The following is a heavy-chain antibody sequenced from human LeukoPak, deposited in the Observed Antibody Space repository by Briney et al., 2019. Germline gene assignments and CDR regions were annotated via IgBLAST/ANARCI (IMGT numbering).Heavy chain of an antibody. Sequence: SETLSLTCTVADGSINNGGYYWSWIRQHPGKGLEWIGYIYYSGSTYYNPSLKSRVTISVDTSKKQFSLNLSSVTAADTAVYYCARAPPFSSRDFDYWGQGTLVTVSS. CDR3: ARAPPFSSRDFDY. CDR2: IYYSGST. J-gene: IGHJ4*02. V-gene: IGHV4-31*03. CDR1: DGSINNGGYY.